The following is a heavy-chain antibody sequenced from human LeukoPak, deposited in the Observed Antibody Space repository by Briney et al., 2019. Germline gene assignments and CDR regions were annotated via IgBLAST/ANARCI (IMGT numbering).Heavy chain of an antibody. CDR2: ISNSGSTI. Sequence: GGSLRLSCAASGFTFSSYEMNWVRQAPGKGLEWVSYISNSGSTIYYADPVKGRFTISRDNAKNSLYVQMNSLRAEDTAVYYCARGVGNNYGYPDYWGQGTLVTVSS. CDR3: ARGVGNNYGYPDY. D-gene: IGHD5-18*01. CDR1: GFTFSSYE. V-gene: IGHV3-48*03. J-gene: IGHJ4*02.